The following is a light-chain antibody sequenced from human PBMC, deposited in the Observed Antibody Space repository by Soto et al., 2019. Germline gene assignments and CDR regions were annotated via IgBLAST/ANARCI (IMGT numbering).Light chain of an antibody. V-gene: IGKV3-11*01. CDR1: QSVSTF. CDR2: DAS. CDR3: QHHSNWHLT. J-gene: IGKJ4*01. Sequence: EIVLTQSPSTLSLSTGERATLSCRATQSVSTFLAWYQQKPGQAPRLLIYDASKRATGIPTRFSGSGSGTDFPLTISSLDPEVFADYYCQHHSNWHLTFGGGTKVEIK.